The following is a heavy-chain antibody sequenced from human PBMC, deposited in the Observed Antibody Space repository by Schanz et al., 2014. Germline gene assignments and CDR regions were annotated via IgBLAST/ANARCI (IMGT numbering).Heavy chain of an antibody. CDR2: ISSGGGST. V-gene: IGHV3-23*04. D-gene: IGHD2-8*02. J-gene: IGHJ4*02. Sequence: EVELVESGGGLVQPGGSLRLSCAASGFSFTTYAMSWVRQAPGKGLEWVSSISSGGGSTYYADSVKGRFTISRDNAKNSLYLQMTSLRAEDTAVYYCAKSLESCPGGRCSRGYFDYWGQGTLVTVSS. CDR1: GFSFTTYA. CDR3: AKSLESCPGGRCSRGYFDY.